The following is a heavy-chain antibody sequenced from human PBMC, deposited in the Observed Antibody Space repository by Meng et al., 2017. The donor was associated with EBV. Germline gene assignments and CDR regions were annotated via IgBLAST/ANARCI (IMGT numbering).Heavy chain of an antibody. CDR1: GGSVSSAGYQ. J-gene: IGHJ4*02. V-gene: IGHV4-61*08. D-gene: IGHD2-21*01. Sequence: VPLQESGPGLVSPSETLSLICSVSGGSVSSAGYQWSWIRQPPGKGLEWIGYASTNYNPSLKSRVTISVDTSKNKFSLNTSCRAVACARRCVCETDDNTLLHYWGQGILVTVSS. CDR2: AST. CDR3: ETDDNTLLHY.